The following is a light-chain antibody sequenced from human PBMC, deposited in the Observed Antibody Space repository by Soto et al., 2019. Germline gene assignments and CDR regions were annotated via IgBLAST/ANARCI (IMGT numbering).Light chain of an antibody. CDR1: QSVSSS. J-gene: IGKJ1*01. CDR3: QQYSKWPWT. V-gene: IGKV3-15*01. Sequence: EIVMTQSPATLSVSPGERATLSCRASQSVSSSLAWYQHKPGQPPRPLIYGASTRATGIPARFSGSGSGTELTLTISRLQSEDFAVYYCQQYSKWPWTFGQGTKVEIK. CDR2: GAS.